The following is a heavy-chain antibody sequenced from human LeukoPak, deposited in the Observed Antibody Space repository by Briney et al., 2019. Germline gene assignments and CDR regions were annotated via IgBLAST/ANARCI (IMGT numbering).Heavy chain of an antibody. CDR1: GYTFTGYY. D-gene: IGHD3-9*01. Sequence: ASVKVSCKASGYTFTGYYMHWVRQAPGQGLEWMGWINPNSGGTNYAQKFQGRVTMTRDTSISTAYMELSRLRSGDTAVYYCAREAYDILTGYFRGGFDYWGQGTLVTVSS. CDR3: AREAYDILTGYFRGGFDY. CDR2: INPNSGGT. V-gene: IGHV1-2*02. J-gene: IGHJ4*02.